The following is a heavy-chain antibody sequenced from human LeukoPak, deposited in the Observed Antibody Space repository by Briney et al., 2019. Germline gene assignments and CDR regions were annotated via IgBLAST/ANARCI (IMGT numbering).Heavy chain of an antibody. CDR1: GFTIDDYG. D-gene: IGHD2-2*02. CDR2: ITWDGDTT. V-gene: IGHV3-20*04. Sequence: PGGSLRLSCAASGFTIDDYGMSWVRQAPGKGLEWVSGITWDGDTTGYADSVKGRFAISRDNAKNSLYLQMNSLRAEDTALYYCARAYTNSRHYYYYYMDVWGKGTTVTVSS. CDR3: ARAYTNSRHYYYYYMDV. J-gene: IGHJ6*03.